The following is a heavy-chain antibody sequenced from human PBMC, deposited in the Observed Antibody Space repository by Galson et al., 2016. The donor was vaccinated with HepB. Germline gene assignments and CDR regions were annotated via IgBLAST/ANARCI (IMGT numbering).Heavy chain of an antibody. CDR2: INQDGNEK. CDR1: GFTFRSYW. Sequence: SLRLSCAASGFTFRSYWMGRVRQAPGKGLEWVANINQDGNEKYFVGSVMGRFTISRDNAKNSLYLQMDSLRAEDTAVYYCTRDGSGWSAYWGQGTLVTVSS. J-gene: IGHJ4*02. CDR3: TRDGSGWSAY. D-gene: IGHD6-19*01. V-gene: IGHV3-7*03.